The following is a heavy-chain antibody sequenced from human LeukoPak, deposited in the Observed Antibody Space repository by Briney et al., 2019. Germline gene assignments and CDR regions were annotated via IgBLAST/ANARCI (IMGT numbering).Heavy chain of an antibody. V-gene: IGHV3-23*01. CDR1: GFTFSSYA. Sequence: PGGSLRLSCAASGFTFSSYATSWVRQAPGKGLEWVSAISGSGGSTYYADSVKGRFTISRDNSKNTLYLQMNSLRAEDTAVYYCAKDRGTAMATYYYYGMDVWGQGTTVTVSS. CDR2: ISGSGGST. CDR3: AKDRGTAMATYYYYGMDV. D-gene: IGHD5-18*01. J-gene: IGHJ6*02.